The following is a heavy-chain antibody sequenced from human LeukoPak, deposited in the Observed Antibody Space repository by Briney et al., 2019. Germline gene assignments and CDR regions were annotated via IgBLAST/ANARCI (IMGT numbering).Heavy chain of an antibody. D-gene: IGHD3-9*01. V-gene: IGHV4-34*01. CDR1: GGSFSAFF. Sequence: SETLSLTCAVSGGSFSAFFWRWIRQPPGKGLEWIGDVGHSGSADYNPSLKSRVTMSVDTSKNQFSLKLSSVTAADTAVYYCARVAYDILTGYYSFDYWGQGTLVTVSS. CDR2: VGHSGSA. CDR3: ARVAYDILTGYYSFDY. J-gene: IGHJ4*02.